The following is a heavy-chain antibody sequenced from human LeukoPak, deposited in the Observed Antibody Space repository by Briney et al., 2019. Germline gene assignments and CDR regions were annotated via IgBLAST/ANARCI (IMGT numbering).Heavy chain of an antibody. CDR2: INPNSGGT. J-gene: IGHJ5*02. CDR3: AREAGSGYCSGGSCFDP. Sequence: ASVKVSCKASGYTFTGYYIHWVRQAPGQGLEWMGWINPNSGGTNYAQKFQGRVTKTRDTSISTAYMELSRLRSDDTAVYYCAREAGSGYCSGGSCFDPWGQGTLVTVSS. CDR1: GYTFTGYY. V-gene: IGHV1-2*02. D-gene: IGHD2-15*01.